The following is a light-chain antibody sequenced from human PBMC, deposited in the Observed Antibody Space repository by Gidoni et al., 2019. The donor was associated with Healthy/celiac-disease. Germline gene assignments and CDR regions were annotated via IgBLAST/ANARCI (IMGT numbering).Light chain of an antibody. CDR3: QAWDSSAAQGV. CDR1: QLGNKY. J-gene: IGLJ3*02. Sequence: SELTQPPPVFASPGQTASITCSGDQLGNKYACCYQQKPGKSPVLVIYQDSKRPSGIPGRFSGSSSGNTATLTISGAQAMDEADYYCQAWDSSAAQGVFGGGTKLTVL. V-gene: IGLV3-1*01. CDR2: QDS.